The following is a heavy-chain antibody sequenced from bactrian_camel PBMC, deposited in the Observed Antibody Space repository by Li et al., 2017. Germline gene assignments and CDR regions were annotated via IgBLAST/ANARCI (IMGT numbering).Heavy chain of an antibody. CDR1: TYTYSSSC. D-gene: IGHD7*01. V-gene: IGHV3S53*01. CDR2: IVNDGST. J-gene: IGHJ6*01. CDR3: VNSGGYALWDFGY. Sequence: HVQLVESGGGSVQSGGSLRLSCSYSTYTYSSSCMGWFRQAPGKQREGVAAIVNDGSTTYADSVKGRFTIAQDNAKNTLYLQMNSLKPEDTAMYYCVNSGGYALWDFGYWGQGTQVTVS.